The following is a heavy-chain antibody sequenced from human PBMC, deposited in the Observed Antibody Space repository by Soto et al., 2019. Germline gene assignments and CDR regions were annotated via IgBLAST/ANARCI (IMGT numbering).Heavy chain of an antibody. CDR1: GGSISSSSYY. J-gene: IGHJ4*02. CDR2: IYYSGST. CDR3: ARHTPAISISDH. V-gene: IGHV4-39*01. D-gene: IGHD2-15*01. Sequence: QLQLQESGPGLVKPSETLSLTCTVSGGSISSSSYYWGWIRQPPGKGLEWIGSIYYSGSTYYNPALKSRATISVDTSKSQFSLKRSSVTAADTAVYYRARHTPAISISDHWGQGTLVTVSS.